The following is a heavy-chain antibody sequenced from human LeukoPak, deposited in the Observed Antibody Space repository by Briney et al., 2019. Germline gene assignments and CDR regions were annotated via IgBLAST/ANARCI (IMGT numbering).Heavy chain of an antibody. CDR2: ISSSGSTI. CDR1: GFTFSSYE. CDR3: AREWLRDLGY. V-gene: IGHV3-48*03. J-gene: IGHJ4*02. D-gene: IGHD5-12*01. Sequence: GGSLGLSCAASGFTFSSYEMNWVRQAPGKGLEWVSYISSSGSTIYYADSVKGRFTISRDNAKNSLYLQMNSLRAEDTAVYYCAREWLRDLGYWGQGTLVTVSS.